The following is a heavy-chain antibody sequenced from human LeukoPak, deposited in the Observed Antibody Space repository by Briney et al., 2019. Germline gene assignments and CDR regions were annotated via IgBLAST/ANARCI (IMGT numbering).Heavy chain of an antibody. CDR3: AREVGGGSSWYYYGMDV. V-gene: IGHV3-21*01. J-gene: IGHJ6*02. Sequence: GGSLRLSCAASGFTFSSYSMNWVRQAPGKGPEWVSSISSSSSYIYYADSVKGRFTISRDNAKNSLYLQMNSLRAEDTAVYYCAREVGGGSSWYYYGMDVWGQGTTVTVSS. CDR1: GFTFSSYS. CDR2: ISSSSSYI. D-gene: IGHD2-15*01.